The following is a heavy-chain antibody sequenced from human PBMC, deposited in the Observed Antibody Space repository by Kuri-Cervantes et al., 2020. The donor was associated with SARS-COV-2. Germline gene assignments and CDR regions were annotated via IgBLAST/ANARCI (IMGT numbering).Heavy chain of an antibody. V-gene: IGHV1-69*05. CDR1: GGTFSSYA. J-gene: IGHJ6*03. CDR3: ARAVNEPTGITLDIVVVPAIRHSYYYYMDV. D-gene: IGHD2-2*03. Sequence: SVKVSCKASGGTFSSYAISWVRQAPGQGLEWMGGIIPIFGTANYAQKLQGRVTMTTDTSTSTAYMELRSLRSDDTAVYYCARAVNEPTGITLDIVVVPAIRHSYYYYMDVWGKGTTVTVSS. CDR2: IIPIFGTA.